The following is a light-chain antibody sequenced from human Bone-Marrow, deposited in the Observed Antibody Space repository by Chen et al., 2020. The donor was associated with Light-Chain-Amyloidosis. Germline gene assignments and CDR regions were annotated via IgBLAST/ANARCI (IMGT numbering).Light chain of an antibody. CDR2: AVS. CDR3: QQYYSSPPSLT. CDR1: QGISNN. J-gene: IGKJ4*01. V-gene: IGKV1-NL1*01. Sequence: DIEMTQSPSSLSASVRDRVTITCRASQGISNNLAWYQHKLGKAPKLLVYAVSRLESGVPSRFSGSGSGRDYTLTIDSLQPEDFATYYCQQYYSSPPSLTFGGGTKVEIK.